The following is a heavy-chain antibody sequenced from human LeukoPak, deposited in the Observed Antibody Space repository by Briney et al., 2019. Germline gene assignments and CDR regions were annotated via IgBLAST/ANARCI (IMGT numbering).Heavy chain of an antibody. CDR2: IIPVFGTA. Sequence: ASVKVSCKASGGTFSSYTINWVRQAPGQGLEWMGGIIPVFGTANYAQKFQGRVTITADESTSTAYMELSSLRSEDTAVYYCAREGEYSSSSGPLYWYFDLWGRGTLVTVSS. D-gene: IGHD6-6*01. J-gene: IGHJ2*01. CDR1: GGTFSSYT. V-gene: IGHV1-69*13. CDR3: AREGEYSSSSGPLYWYFDL.